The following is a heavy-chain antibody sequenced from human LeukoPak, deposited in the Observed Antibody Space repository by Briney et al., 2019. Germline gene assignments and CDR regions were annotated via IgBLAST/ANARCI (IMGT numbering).Heavy chain of an antibody. V-gene: IGHV3-33*06. CDR1: GFTFKSYD. D-gene: IGHD5-24*01. Sequence: GGSLRLSCAASGFTFKSYDMHWVRQVAGRGLEWVAVIWYDGNNKYFADSVKGRFTISRDNSKNTLYLQMNSLRVEDTAVYYCAKDYKSGDGHWDFDYWGQGTLVTVSS. CDR2: IWYDGNNK. J-gene: IGHJ4*02. CDR3: AKDYKSGDGHWDFDY.